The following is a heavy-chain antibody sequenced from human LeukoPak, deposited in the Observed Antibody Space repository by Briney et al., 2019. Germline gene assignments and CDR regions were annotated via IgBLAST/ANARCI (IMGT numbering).Heavy chain of an antibody. CDR1: GFTFSSYS. CDR2: ISSSSSYI. D-gene: IGHD2-2*01. J-gene: IGHJ3*02. Sequence: GGSLRLSCAASGFTFSSYSMNWVRQAPGKGLEWVSSISSSSSYIYYADSVKGRFTISRDNAKNSLYLQMNSLRAEDTAVYYCARLVVPAAMDAFDIWGQGTMVTVSS. V-gene: IGHV3-21*01. CDR3: ARLVVPAAMDAFDI.